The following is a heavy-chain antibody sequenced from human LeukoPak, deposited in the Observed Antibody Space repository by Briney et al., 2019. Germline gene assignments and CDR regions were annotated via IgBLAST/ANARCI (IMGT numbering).Heavy chain of an antibody. CDR1: GFTFNNYN. V-gene: IGHV3-21*01. CDR3: ARVGKAVAAPLDV. D-gene: IGHD6-19*01. CDR2: ISSSSSYM. J-gene: IGHJ6*04. Sequence: GGSLRLSCVASGFTFNNYNMNWVRQAPGKGLEWVSSISSSSSYMYYADSLKGRFTISRDNAKNSLYLQMNSLRAEDTAVYYCARVGKAVAAPLDVWGKGTTVTVSS.